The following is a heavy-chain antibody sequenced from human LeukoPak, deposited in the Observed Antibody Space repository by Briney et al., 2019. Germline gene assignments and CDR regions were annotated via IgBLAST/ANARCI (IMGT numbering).Heavy chain of an antibody. D-gene: IGHD3-10*01. J-gene: IGHJ4*02. CDR3: ATFGSGSFSY. CDR1: GFTFSSYG. V-gene: IGHV3-7*01. CDR2: IERDGSEQ. Sequence: PGGSLRLSCAASGFTFSSYGMHWVRQAPGKGLECVANIERDGSEQFYVDSVKGRFTISRDNAKSSLYLQIDSLRAEDTAVYYCATFGSGSFSYWGQGTLVTVSS.